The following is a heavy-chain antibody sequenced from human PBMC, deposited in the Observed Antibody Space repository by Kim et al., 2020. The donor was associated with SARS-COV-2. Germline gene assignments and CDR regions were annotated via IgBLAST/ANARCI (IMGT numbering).Heavy chain of an antibody. Sequence: SETLSLTCTVSGDSIGSYYWSWIRQPPGKGLEWIGFIYYSWSTNYNPSLKSRVTISVDTSKNQFSLKLSSVTAADTAVYYCARDSGGSGSYYIDYWGQGTLVTVSS. CDR3: ARDSGGSGSYYIDY. D-gene: IGHD3-10*01. V-gene: IGHV4-59*01. J-gene: IGHJ4*02. CDR1: GDSIGSYY. CDR2: IYYSWST.